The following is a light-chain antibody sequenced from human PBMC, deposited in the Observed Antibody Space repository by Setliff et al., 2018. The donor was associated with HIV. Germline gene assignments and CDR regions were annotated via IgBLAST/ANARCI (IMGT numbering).Light chain of an antibody. J-gene: IGLJ1*01. CDR1: SSDVGGYKY. V-gene: IGLV2-14*01. Sequence: QSVLTQPASVSGSPGQSITITCTGTSSDVGGYKYVSWYQQHPGKAPKLMIYDVSKRHSGVSNRFSGSKSGTTASLTISVLQAEDEADYYCSSYTSSSTYVFGTGTQVTVL. CDR2: DVS. CDR3: SSYTSSSTYV.